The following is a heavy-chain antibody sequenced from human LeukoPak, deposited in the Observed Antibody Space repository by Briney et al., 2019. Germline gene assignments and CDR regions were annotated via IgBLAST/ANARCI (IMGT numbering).Heavy chain of an antibody. CDR3: TTGTWIQLWLADY. J-gene: IGHJ4*02. Sequence: PGGSLRLSCAASGFTFSTYAMSWVRLAPGKGLEWVGHIKSQTDGGTTDYAAPVKGRFTISRDDSKNTLYLQMNSLKSEDTAVYYCTTGTWIQLWLADYWGQGTLVTVSS. D-gene: IGHD5-18*01. V-gene: IGHV3-15*01. CDR2: IKSQTDGGTT. CDR1: GFTFSTYA.